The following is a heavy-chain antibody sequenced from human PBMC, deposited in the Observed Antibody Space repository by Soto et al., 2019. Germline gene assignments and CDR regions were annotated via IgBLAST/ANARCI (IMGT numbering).Heavy chain of an antibody. CDR1: GFAVSSHY. CDR2: IYSGGST. J-gene: IGHJ2*01. D-gene: IGHD2-21*02. CDR3: ARDYYGGNSRYFDL. Sequence: EVQLVESGGGLVQPRGSLRLSCAASGFAVSSHYMSWVRQAPGKGLEWVSVIYSGGSTYYTDSVKGRFTISRDNSKNTLFLQMNSLRAEDTAVYYCARDYYGGNSRYFDLWGRGTLVTVSS. V-gene: IGHV3-66*01.